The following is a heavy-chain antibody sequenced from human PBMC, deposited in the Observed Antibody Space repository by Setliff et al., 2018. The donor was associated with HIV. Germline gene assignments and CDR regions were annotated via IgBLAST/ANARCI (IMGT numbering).Heavy chain of an antibody. D-gene: IGHD3-16*02. CDR1: GYSITSGYS. V-gene: IGHV4-38-2*01. J-gene: IGHJ4*02. Sequence: SETLSLTCAVSGYSITSGYSWGWIRQSPGKGLEWIGNAYHSGRTYYNPSLKSRVTISVDTSKNQFSLNLSSVTAADTAVYYCARHRRSLNYYFDYWGQGTLVTVSS. CDR2: AYHSGRT. CDR3: ARHRRSLNYYFDY.